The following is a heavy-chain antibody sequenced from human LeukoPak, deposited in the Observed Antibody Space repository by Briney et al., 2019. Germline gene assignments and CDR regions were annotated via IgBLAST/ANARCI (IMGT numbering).Heavy chain of an antibody. Sequence: SVKVSCKASGGTFSSYTISWVRQAPGQGLEWMGRIIPILGIANYAQKFQGRVTITADKSTSTAYMELSSLRSEDTAVYCCARDLNYGGNWFDPWGQGTLVTVSS. CDR3: ARDLNYGGNWFDP. V-gene: IGHV1-69*04. CDR1: GGTFSSYT. J-gene: IGHJ5*02. D-gene: IGHD1-7*01. CDR2: IIPILGIA.